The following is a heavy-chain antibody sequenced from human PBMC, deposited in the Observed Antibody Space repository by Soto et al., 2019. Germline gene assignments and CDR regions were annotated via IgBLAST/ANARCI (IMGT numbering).Heavy chain of an antibody. D-gene: IGHD1-1*01. CDR3: ARGRYGDY. CDR1: GYTFTTYG. J-gene: IGHJ4*02. Sequence: QVHLVQSGAEVKKPGASVKVSCKGSGYTFTTYGITWVRQAPGQGLEWMGWISAHNGNTNYAQKLQGRVTVTRDTSTSTAYMELRSLSSDATAVYDCARGRYGDYWGQGSMVNVSS. V-gene: IGHV1-18*01. CDR2: ISAHNGNT.